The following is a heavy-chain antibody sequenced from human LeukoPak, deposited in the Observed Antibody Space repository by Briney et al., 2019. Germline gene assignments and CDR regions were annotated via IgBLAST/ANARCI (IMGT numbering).Heavy chain of an antibody. Sequence: SETLSLTCTVSGGSISSYYWTWIRQPAGKGLEWIGRIYTSGSTDYNPSLKSRVAMSVDTSKNQFSLKLSSVTAADTAVYYCARLSADSSSSRGFDYWGQGTLVTVSS. CDR3: ARLSADSSSSRGFDY. CDR2: IYTSGST. V-gene: IGHV4-4*07. CDR1: GGSISSYY. D-gene: IGHD2-2*01. J-gene: IGHJ4*02.